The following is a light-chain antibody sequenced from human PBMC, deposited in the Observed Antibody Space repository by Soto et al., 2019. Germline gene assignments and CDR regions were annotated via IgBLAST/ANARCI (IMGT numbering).Light chain of an antibody. CDR1: NSDIGGYNY. CDR2: DVS. V-gene: IGLV2-14*03. CDR3: SSYTRSSTTA. J-gene: IGLJ1*01. Sequence: QSALTQPASVSGSPGQSITISCTGTNSDIGGYNYVSWYQHHPGKAPKLMIYDVSNRPSGVSDRFSGSKSGNTASLTISGLQPEDEADYYCSSYTRSSTTAFGTGPKLTVL.